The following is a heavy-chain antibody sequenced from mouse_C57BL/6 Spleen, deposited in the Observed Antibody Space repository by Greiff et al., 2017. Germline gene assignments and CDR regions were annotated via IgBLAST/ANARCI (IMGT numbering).Heavy chain of an antibody. J-gene: IGHJ2*01. CDR1: GYTFTSYW. Sequence: QVQLQQSGAELVKPGASVKMSCKASGYTFTSYWITWVKQRPGQGLEWIGDIYPGSGSTNYNEKFKSKATLTVDTSSSTAYMQLSSLTSEDSAVYYCARSNSDYGSSSYYFDYWGQGTTLTVST. V-gene: IGHV1-55*01. CDR3: ARSNSDYGSSSYYFDY. CDR2: IYPGSGST. D-gene: IGHD1-1*01.